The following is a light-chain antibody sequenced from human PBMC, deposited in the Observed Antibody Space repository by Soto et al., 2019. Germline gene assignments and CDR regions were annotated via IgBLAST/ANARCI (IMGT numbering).Light chain of an antibody. CDR1: QSVTTY. CDR3: QQYNNWPRT. Sequence: EIGLTQSQVTLSLSPGERATLSCRASQSVTTYLAWYQQKPGQAPRLLIYGASNRATGIPARFSGSGSGTEFTLTINSLQSGDFAVYFCQQYNNWPRTFGQGTKVDI. J-gene: IGKJ1*01. CDR2: GAS. V-gene: IGKV3D-15*01.